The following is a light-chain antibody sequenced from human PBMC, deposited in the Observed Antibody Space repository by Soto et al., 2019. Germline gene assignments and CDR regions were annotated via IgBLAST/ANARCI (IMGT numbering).Light chain of an antibody. Sequence: EIVMTQSPATLSVSPGERATLSCRASQSISSNLAWYQQTPGQAPRLLIYGASTGATGTPARFSGSGSGTEFTLTISGLQSDDFAVYYCQHYSNWPWTFGQGTKVDIK. CDR1: QSISSN. J-gene: IGKJ1*01. CDR2: GAS. V-gene: IGKV3-15*01. CDR3: QHYSNWPWT.